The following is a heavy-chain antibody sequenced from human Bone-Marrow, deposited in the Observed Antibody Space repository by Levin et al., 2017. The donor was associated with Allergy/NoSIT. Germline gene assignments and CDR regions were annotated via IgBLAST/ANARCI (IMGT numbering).Heavy chain of an antibody. Sequence: SETLSLTCAVYGGSFSGYYWSWIRQPPGKGLEWIGEINHSGSTNYNPSLKSRVTISVDTSKNQFSLKLSSVTAADTAVYYCARGPKGRWLVKIFDYWGQGTLVTVSS. J-gene: IGHJ4*02. D-gene: IGHD5-18*01. V-gene: IGHV4-34*01. CDR2: INHSGST. CDR1: GGSFSGYY. CDR3: ARGPKGRWLVKIFDY.